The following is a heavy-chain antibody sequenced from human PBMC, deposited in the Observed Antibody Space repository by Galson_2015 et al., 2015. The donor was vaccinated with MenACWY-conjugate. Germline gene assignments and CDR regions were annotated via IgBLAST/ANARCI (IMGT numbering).Heavy chain of an antibody. Sequence: SLRLSCAASGFTFNNYAINWARQVPGKGLEWVSVIGNSGGSASYADSVKGRFTISRDNSKNTLYLQMNSLRAEDTALYYCAKDMASIVGATTADDYYYYGMDVWGQGTTVTVSS. CDR1: GFTFNNYA. D-gene: IGHD1-26*01. CDR2: IGNSGGSA. V-gene: IGHV3-23*01. CDR3: AKDMASIVGATTADDYYYYGMDV. J-gene: IGHJ6*02.